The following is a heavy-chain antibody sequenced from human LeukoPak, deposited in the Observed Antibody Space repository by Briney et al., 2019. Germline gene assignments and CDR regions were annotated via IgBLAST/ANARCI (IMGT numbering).Heavy chain of an antibody. D-gene: IGHD3-22*01. V-gene: IGHV3-21*01. J-gene: IGHJ4*02. CDR1: GFTLTNYN. Sequence: GGSLRLSCAAFGFTLTNYNMNWVRQAPGKGLEWVSSISSGSIYIEYADSVKGRFTVSRDNAKNTLYLQMNSLRAEDTAVYYCARQYYHDSSGYPFDYWGRGTLVTVSS. CDR2: ISSGSIYI. CDR3: ARQYYHDSSGYPFDY.